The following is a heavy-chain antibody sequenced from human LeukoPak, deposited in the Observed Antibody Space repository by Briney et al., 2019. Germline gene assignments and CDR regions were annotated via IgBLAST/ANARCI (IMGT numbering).Heavy chain of an antibody. CDR2: IYTRGST. V-gene: IGHV4-4*07. CDR1: GGSINNYY. J-gene: IGHJ3*02. CDR3: ARGRYCSADICSGGDAFDI. D-gene: IGHD2-15*01. Sequence: PSETLSLTCTVSGGSINNYYWSWIRQPAGKGLEWIGRIYTRGSTNYNPSLKSRVTMSVDTSKNQFSLKLSSVTAADTAVYYCARGRYCSADICSGGDAFDIWRQGTIVSVSS.